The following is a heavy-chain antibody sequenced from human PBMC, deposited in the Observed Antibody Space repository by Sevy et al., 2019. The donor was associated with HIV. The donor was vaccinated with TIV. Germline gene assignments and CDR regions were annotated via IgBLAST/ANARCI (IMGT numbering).Heavy chain of an antibody. V-gene: IGHV3-7*01. Sequence: GGSLRLSCAASGFTFSSYWINWVRQAPGEGLEWVANINQGGNQKHYMDSVKGRFTISRDNAENAVYLQMNSLGVEDTAVYYCARGPSGAAAGRFDSWGQGILVTVSS. CDR2: INQGGNQK. J-gene: IGHJ4*02. CDR3: ARGPSGAAAGRFDS. D-gene: IGHD6-13*01. CDR1: GFTFSSYW.